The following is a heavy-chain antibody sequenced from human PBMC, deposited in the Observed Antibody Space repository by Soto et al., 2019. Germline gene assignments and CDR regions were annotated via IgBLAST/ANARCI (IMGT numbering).Heavy chain of an antibody. CDR1: GGSISSGGYY. D-gene: IGHD6-6*01. CDR2: IYYSVST. J-gene: IGHJ6*02. CDR3: AGDHRSRGAARPAPPYYCYGMDV. V-gene: IGHV4-31*03. Sequence: SETLSLTCTVSGGSISSGGYYCSWIRQHPGKGLEWIGYIYYSVSTYYNPSLKSRVTISVDTSKNQFSLKLSSVTAADTAVYYCAGDHRSRGAARPAPPYYCYGMDVWGQGTTVTVSS.